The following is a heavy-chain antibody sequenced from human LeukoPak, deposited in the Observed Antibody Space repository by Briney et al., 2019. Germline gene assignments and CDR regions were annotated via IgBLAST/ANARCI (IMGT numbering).Heavy chain of an antibody. J-gene: IGHJ5*02. CDR1: GGSISSYY. CDR3: ARGGYCSSTSCYTAINWRFDT. CDR2: IYYSGST. D-gene: IGHD2-2*02. Sequence: PSETLSLTCTVSGGSISSYYWSWIRQPPGKGLEWIGYIYYSGSTNYNPSLKSRVTISVDTSKNQFSLKLSSVTAADTAVYYCARGGYCSSTSCYTAINWRFDTWGQGTLVTVSS. V-gene: IGHV4-59*01.